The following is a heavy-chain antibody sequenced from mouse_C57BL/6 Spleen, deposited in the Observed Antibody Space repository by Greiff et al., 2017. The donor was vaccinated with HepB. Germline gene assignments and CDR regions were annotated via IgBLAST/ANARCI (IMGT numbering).Heavy chain of an antibody. V-gene: IGHV1-61*01. CDR2: IYPSDSET. CDR1: GYTFTSYW. CDR3: ARLGYDGGFAY. J-gene: IGHJ3*01. D-gene: IGHD2-14*01. Sequence: VQLQQPGAELVRPGSSVKLSCKASGYTFTSYWMDWVKQRPGQGLEWIGNIYPSDSETHYNQKFKDKATLTVDKSSSTAYMQLSSLTSEDSAVYYCARLGYDGGFAYWGQGTLVTVSA.